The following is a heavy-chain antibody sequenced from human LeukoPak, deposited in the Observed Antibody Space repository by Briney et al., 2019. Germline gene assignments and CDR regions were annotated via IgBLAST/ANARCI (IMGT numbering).Heavy chain of an antibody. CDR2: ISYDGSNK. CDR3: AKGSGWYVRGHFDY. V-gene: IGHV3-30*18. J-gene: IGHJ4*02. CDR1: GFTFSSYG. Sequence: PGGSLRLSCAASGFTFSSYGMHWVRQAPGKGLEWVAVISYDGSNKYYADSVKGRFTISRDNSKNTLYLQMNSLRAEDTAVYYCAKGSGWYVRGHFDYWGQGTLVTVPS. D-gene: IGHD6-19*01.